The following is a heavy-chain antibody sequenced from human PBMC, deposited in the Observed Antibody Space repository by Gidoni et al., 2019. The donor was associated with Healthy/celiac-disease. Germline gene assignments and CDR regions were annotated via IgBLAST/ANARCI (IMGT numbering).Heavy chain of an antibody. Sequence: QVQLVQSGAEVKKPGSSVKVPCKASGGTFSSYAISWVRQAPGQGLEWMGGIIPIFGTANYAQKFQGRVTITADKSTSTAYMELSSLRSEDTAVYYCARADCSSTSCYNRGLFDPWGQGTLVTVSS. CDR1: GGTFSSYA. J-gene: IGHJ5*02. D-gene: IGHD2-2*02. CDR2: IIPIFGTA. V-gene: IGHV1-69*06. CDR3: ARADCSSTSCYNRGLFDP.